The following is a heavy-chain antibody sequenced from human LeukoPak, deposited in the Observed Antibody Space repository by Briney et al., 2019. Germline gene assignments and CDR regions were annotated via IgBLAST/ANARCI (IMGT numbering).Heavy chain of an antibody. Sequence: PGGSLRLSCAATGFRISDYYMSWIRQAPGKGLEWVSYISSTSSYANYADSVKGRFTISRDNAKNSLYLQMNSLRAEDTAVYYCARDRGIAAAGTITWLDPWGQGTLVTVSS. CDR2: ISSTSSYA. CDR1: GFRISDYY. D-gene: IGHD6-13*01. CDR3: ARDRGIAAAGTITWLDP. V-gene: IGHV3-11*06. J-gene: IGHJ5*02.